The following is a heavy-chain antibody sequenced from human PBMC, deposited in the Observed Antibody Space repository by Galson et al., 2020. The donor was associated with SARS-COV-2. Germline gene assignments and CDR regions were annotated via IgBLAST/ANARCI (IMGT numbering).Heavy chain of an antibody. CDR3: AKERGYYYGMDV. V-gene: IGHV3-9*01. CDR2: ISWNSGSI. J-gene: IGHJ6*02. Sequence: EWVSGISWNSGSIGYADSVKGRFTISRDNAKNSLYLQMNSLRAEDTALYYCAKERGYYYGMDVWGQGTTVTVSS.